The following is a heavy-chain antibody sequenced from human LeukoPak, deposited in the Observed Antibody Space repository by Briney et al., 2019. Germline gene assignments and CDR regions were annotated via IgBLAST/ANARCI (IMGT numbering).Heavy chain of an antibody. V-gene: IGHV3-13*01. J-gene: IGHJ2*01. Sequence: GGPLRLSCAASGFTFSDYDMHWVRQATGKGLEWVSAIGTAGDTYYTGSVKGRFTISRENAKNSLYLQMNSLRAGDTAVYYCVLAKSPYRWGRGTLVTVSS. CDR3: VLAKSPYR. CDR2: IGTAGDT. CDR1: GFTFSDYD.